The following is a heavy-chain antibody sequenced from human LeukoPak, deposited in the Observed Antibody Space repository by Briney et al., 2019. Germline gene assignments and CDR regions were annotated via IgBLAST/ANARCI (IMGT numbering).Heavy chain of an antibody. Sequence: SETLSLTCAVYGGSFSGYYWSWIRQPPGKGLEWIGEINHSGSTNYNPSLKSRVTISVDTSKNQFSLKLSSVTAADTAVYYCARVGYGDPSPWGQGTLVTVSS. CDR1: GGSFSGYY. CDR3: ARVGYGDPSP. D-gene: IGHD4-17*01. J-gene: IGHJ5*02. V-gene: IGHV4-34*01. CDR2: INHSGST.